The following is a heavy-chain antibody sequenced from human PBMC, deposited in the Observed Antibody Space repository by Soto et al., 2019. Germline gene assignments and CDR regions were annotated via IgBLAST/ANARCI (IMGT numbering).Heavy chain of an antibody. Sequence: VGPLRVSCAAAGVKCSDHGMHLILKAQGKGLEWVALISYDGSDKYYADSVKGRLTISRDNSKTTLYLQMNSLRPEDTAVYSCAKDDPYYSGKNYYYFGMDVWGQGTTVTVSS. CDR2: ISYDGSDK. CDR3: AKDDPYYSGKNYYYFGMDV. CDR1: GVKCSDHG. J-gene: IGHJ6*02. V-gene: IGHV3-30*18. D-gene: IGHD4-4*01.